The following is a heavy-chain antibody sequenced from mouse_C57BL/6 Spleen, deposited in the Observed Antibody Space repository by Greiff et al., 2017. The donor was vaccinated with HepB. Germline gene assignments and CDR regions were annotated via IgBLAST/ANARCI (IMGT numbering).Heavy chain of an antibody. CDR2: NYPGSGST. D-gene: IGHD2-5*01. V-gene: IGHV1-55*01. CDR3: ATAYYSNYEFAY. Sequence: QVQLQQPGAELVKPGASVKMSCKASGYTFTSYWITWVKQRPGQGLEWIGDNYPGSGSTNYNEKFKSKATLTVDTSSSTAYMQLSSLTSEDSAVYYCATAYYSNYEFAYWGQGTLVTVSA. CDR1: GYTFTSYW. J-gene: IGHJ3*01.